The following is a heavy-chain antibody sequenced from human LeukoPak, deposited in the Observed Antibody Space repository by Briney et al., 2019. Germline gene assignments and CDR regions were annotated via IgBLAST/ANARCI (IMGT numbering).Heavy chain of an antibody. V-gene: IGHV4-34*01. CDR1: GGSFSGYY. CDR2: INHSGST. Sequence: SETLSLTCAVYGGSFSGYYWSWIRQPPGKGLEWIVEINHSGSTNYNPSLKSRVTISVDTSKNQFSLKLSSVTAADTAVYYCARNDILTGYYNVIGFDYWGQGTLVTVSS. D-gene: IGHD3-9*01. J-gene: IGHJ4*02. CDR3: ARNDILTGYYNVIGFDY.